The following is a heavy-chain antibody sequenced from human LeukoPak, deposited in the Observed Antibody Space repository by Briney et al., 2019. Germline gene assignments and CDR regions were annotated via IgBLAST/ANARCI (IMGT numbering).Heavy chain of an antibody. D-gene: IGHD4-17*01. V-gene: IGHV3-23*01. CDR1: GFSFSTCG. CDR2: VTGAGSST. Sequence: PGGSLSLSCSASGFSFSTCGMSWVRQAPGKGLEWVSTVTGAGSSTYYADSVKGRFTISRDNSKNTLYLQMNSLRAEDTAVYYCAKGHYGDYVASDHWGQGTLVTVSS. CDR3: AKGHYGDYVASDH. J-gene: IGHJ4*02.